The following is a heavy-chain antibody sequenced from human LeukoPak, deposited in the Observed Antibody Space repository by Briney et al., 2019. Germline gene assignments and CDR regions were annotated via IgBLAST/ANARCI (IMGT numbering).Heavy chain of an antibody. J-gene: IGHJ4*02. D-gene: IGHD3-22*01. CDR3: ARDGNYYDSSGYVDY. CDR1: GFTFSSYA. Sequence: PGGSLRLSCAASGFTFSSYAMHWVRQAPGEGLEWVAVISYDGSNKYYADSVKGRFTISRDNSKNTLYLQMNSLRAEDTAVYYCARDGNYYDSSGYVDYWGQGTLVTVSS. V-gene: IGHV3-30-3*01. CDR2: ISYDGSNK.